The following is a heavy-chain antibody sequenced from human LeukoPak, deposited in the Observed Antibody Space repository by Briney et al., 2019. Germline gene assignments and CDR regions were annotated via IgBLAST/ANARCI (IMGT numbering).Heavy chain of an antibody. D-gene: IGHD3-10*01. CDR2: ISGSGGST. Sequence: SGGSLRLSCAASGFTFGSYAMSWVRQAPGKGLEWVSAISGSGGSTYYADSVKGRFTISRDNSKNTLYLQMNSLRAEDTAVYYCAKDYYGSGSYYEAFDYWGQGTLVTVSS. CDR1: GFTFGSYA. CDR3: AKDYYGSGSYYEAFDY. V-gene: IGHV3-23*01. J-gene: IGHJ4*02.